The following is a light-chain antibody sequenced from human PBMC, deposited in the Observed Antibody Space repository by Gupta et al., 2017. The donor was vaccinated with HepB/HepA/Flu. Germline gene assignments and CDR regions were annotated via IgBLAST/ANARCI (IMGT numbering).Light chain of an antibody. Sequence: SYELTQQPSVSVSPGQTASITCSGDKLGDKYACWYQQKPGQSPVLVSYQDSKRPSGIPERFSGSNSGNTATLTISGTQAMDEAYYYCQAWDSSTAVVFGGGTKLTVL. V-gene: IGLV3-1*01. CDR1: KLGDKY. CDR3: QAWDSSTAVV. CDR2: QDS. J-gene: IGLJ2*01.